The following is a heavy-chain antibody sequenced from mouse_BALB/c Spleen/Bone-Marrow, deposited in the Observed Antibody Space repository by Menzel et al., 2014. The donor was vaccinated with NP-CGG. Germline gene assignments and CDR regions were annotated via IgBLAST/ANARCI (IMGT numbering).Heavy chain of an antibody. D-gene: IGHD2-2*01. CDR1: GYTFTSYW. Sequence: VKLMESGAELVKPGASVKLSCKASGYTFTSYWMHWVKQRPGQGLEWIGEIDPSTGRTDYNKKFKSQATLTVDKSASTAYMHLSSLTSGDSAVYYCARINGYDYWGHGTTLTVSS. CDR2: IDPSTGRT. V-gene: IGHV1S81*02. CDR3: ARINGYDY. J-gene: IGHJ2*01.